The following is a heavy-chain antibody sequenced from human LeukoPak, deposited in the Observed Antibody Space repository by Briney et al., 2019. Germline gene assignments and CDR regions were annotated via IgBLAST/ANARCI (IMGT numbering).Heavy chain of an antibody. V-gene: IGHV4-4*07. D-gene: IGHD3-22*01. Sequence: SETLSLTCTVSGGSISGYYWSWIRQPAGEGLEWIGRIYISGSTKYNPFLHSRVTMSVDTSKNQFSLKLSSVTAADTAVYYCARDMGYYDSSGYHSYGMDVGGPGTTVTVSS. CDR2: IYISGST. J-gene: IGHJ6*02. CDR1: GGSISGYY. CDR3: ARDMGYYDSSGYHSYGMDV.